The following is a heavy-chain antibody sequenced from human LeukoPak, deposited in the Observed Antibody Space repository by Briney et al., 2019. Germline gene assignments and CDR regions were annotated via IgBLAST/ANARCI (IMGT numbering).Heavy chain of an antibody. CDR2: IKGYGSST. Sequence: PGGSLRLSCAASGFTFSGYWMHWVRHAAGKGLVWVSRIKGYGSSTSYADSMKGRFTISRDNAKNTLYLQMNSLRAEDTAVYYCARSDWFDPWGQGTLVTVSS. V-gene: IGHV3-74*01. CDR1: GFTFSGYW. J-gene: IGHJ5*02. CDR3: ARSDWFDP.